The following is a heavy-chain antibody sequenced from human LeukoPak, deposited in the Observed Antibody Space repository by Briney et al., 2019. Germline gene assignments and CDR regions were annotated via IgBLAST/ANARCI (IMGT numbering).Heavy chain of an antibody. D-gene: IGHD2-15*01. CDR1: GGSISSYY. Sequence: SETLSLTCTVSGGSISSYYWSWIRQPTGKGLEWIGRIYTSGSTNYNPSLKSRVTMSVDTPKNQFSLKLSSVTAADTAVYYCARAVVVVAATHAGIFWFDPWGQGTLVTVSS. J-gene: IGHJ5*02. CDR3: ARAVVVVAATHAGIFWFDP. CDR2: IYTSGST. V-gene: IGHV4-4*07.